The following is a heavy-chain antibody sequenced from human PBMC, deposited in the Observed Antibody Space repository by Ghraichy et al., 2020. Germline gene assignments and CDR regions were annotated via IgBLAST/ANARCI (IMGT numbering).Heavy chain of an antibody. V-gene: IGHV1-46*01. D-gene: IGHD6-6*01. CDR3: ARDYSSSEFDY. CDR1: GYTFTSYY. Sequence: ASVKVSCKASGYTFTSYYMHWVRQAPGQGLEWMGVINPSGGTTTYAQQFQGRVTMTGDTSTGTVYMELSSLRSEDTAVYYCARDYSSSEFDYWGQGSLVTVSS. CDR2: INPSGGTT. J-gene: IGHJ4*02.